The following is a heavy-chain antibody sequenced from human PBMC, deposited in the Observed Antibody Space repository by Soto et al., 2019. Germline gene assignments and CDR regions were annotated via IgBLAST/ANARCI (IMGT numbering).Heavy chain of an antibody. Sequence: LSPPRTGSGGSIGSYYWSWIRQPPGKGLEWIGYSYYSGSTNYNPSLKSRVTISVDTSKNQFSLKLSSVTAADTAVYYCAREGFQVPGHCDYYYGMDVWGQATTFNVSS. J-gene: IGHJ6*02. V-gene: IGHV4-59*01. CDR1: GGSIGSYY. D-gene: IGHD1-1*01. CDR2: SYYSGST. CDR3: AREGFQVPGHCDYYYGMDV.